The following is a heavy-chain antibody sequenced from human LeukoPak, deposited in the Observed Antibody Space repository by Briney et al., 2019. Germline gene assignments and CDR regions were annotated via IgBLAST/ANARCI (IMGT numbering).Heavy chain of an antibody. CDR2: IKQDGSDK. J-gene: IGHJ4*02. CDR1: VFTFSSYW. D-gene: IGHD6-19*01. V-gene: IGHV3-7*01. CDR3: ASGQRLGF. Sequence: GGSLRLSCVASVFTFSSYWMSWVRQAPGKGLEWVANIKQDGSDKYYVDSVKGRFTISRDNAKNSLYLQMNSLRAEDTAVYYCASGQRLGFWGQGTLVTVSS.